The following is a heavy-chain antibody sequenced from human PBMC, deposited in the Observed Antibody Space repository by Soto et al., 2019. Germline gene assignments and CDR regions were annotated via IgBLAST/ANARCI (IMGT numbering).Heavy chain of an antibody. J-gene: IGHJ6*02. CDR2: ISYDGSNK. D-gene: IGHD6-19*01. CDR3: ARDPRPSIAVAGTREQYYYYYGMDV. V-gene: IGHV3-30-3*01. CDR1: GFTFSSYA. Sequence: QVQLVESGGGVVQPGRSLRLSCAASGFTFSSYAMHWVHQAPGKGLEWVAVISYDGSNKYYADSVKGRFTISRDNSKNTLYLQMNSLRAEDTAVYYCARDPRPSIAVAGTREQYYYYYGMDVWGQGTTVTVSS.